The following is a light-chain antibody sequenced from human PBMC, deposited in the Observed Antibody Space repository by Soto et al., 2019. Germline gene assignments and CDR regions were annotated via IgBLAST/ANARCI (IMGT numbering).Light chain of an antibody. J-gene: IGKJ4*01. CDR3: QQSYSTPPGT. CDR2: AAS. V-gene: IGKV1-39*01. Sequence: DIQMTQSPSSLSASVGDRVTITCRASQGINTYLNWYQQKPGKAPNLLIYAASSLQSGVSSRFSGSGSGTDFTLTISSLQPEDSATYYCQQSYSTPPGTFGGGTKVEIK. CDR1: QGINTY.